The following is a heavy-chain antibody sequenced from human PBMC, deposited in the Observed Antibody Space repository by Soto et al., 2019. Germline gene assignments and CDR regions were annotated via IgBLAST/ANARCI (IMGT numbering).Heavy chain of an antibody. J-gene: IGHJ4*02. CDR1: GGTFSSYA. CDR2: IIPIFGTA. CDR3: VRDSPIGSTFSGYDGIDY. D-gene: IGHD5-12*01. V-gene: IGHV1-69*13. Sequence: SVKVSCKASGGTFSSYAISWVRQAPGQGLEWMGGIIPIFGTANYAQKFQGRVTITADESTGTAYMELNRLRSEDTAVYYCVRDSPIGSTFSGYDGIDYWGQGTLVTVSS.